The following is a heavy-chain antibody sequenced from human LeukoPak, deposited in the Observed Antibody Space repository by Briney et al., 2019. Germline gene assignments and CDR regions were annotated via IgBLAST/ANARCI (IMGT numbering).Heavy chain of an antibody. V-gene: IGHV4-34*01. D-gene: IGHD2-2*01. CDR1: GGSFSGYY. CDR2: INHSGGT. CDR3: ARGGRDCSSTSCYAAKPFDY. J-gene: IGHJ4*02. Sequence: SETLSLTCAVYGGSFSGYYWSWIRQPPGKGLEWIGEINHSGGTNYNPSLKSRVTISVDTSKNQFSLKLSSVTAADTAVYYCARGGRDCSSTSCYAAKPFDYWGQGTLVTVSS.